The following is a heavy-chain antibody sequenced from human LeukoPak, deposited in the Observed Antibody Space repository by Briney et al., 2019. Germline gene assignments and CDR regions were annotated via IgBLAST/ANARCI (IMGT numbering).Heavy chain of an antibody. CDR1: GFTFSGYD. CDR2: VGSADEI. V-gene: IGHV3-13*01. Sequence: GGSLRLSCAAFGFTFSGYDMHWVRQSAENGLEWVSVVGSADEILYLDSVKGRFTISRDTAKRSFYLQMNNLRVEDTAVYYCARGVRPGWFFDVWGRGTLVTVSS. CDR3: ARGVRPGWFFDV. J-gene: IGHJ2*01.